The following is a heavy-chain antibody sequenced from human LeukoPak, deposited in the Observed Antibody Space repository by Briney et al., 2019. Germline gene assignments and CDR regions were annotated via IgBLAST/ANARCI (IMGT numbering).Heavy chain of an antibody. D-gene: IGHD2-2*01. V-gene: IGHV5-51*01. CDR2: IDPGDSDT. CDR3: ARRVPSASAYFDQ. Sequence: GESLKISFKGSGYSFTSYWIGWVRQMPGKGLEWMGIIDPGDSDTRYSPSFQGQVTISADKSISTAYLQWRSLKASDTAMYFCARRVPSASAYFDQWGQGTRVTVSS. CDR1: GYSFTSYW. J-gene: IGHJ4*02.